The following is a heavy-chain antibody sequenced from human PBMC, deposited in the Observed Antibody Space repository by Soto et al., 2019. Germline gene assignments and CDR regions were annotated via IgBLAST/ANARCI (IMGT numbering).Heavy chain of an antibody. Sequence: EVQLVESGGGLVQPGRSLRLSCAASGFTFDDYAMHWVRQAPGKGLEWVSGISWNSGSIGYADSVKGRFTISRDNAKNSLYLQMNSLRAEDTALYYCAKASSGSPGDGGMDVWGQGTTVTVSS. J-gene: IGHJ6*02. CDR3: AKASSGSPGDGGMDV. CDR1: GFTFDDYA. D-gene: IGHD1-26*01. CDR2: ISWNSGSI. V-gene: IGHV3-9*01.